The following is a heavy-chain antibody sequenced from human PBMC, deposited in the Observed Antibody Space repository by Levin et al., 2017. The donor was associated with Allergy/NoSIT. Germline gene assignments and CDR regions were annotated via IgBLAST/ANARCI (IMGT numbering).Heavy chain of an antibody. D-gene: IGHD2-15*01. CDR2: IKQDGSEK. J-gene: IGHJ4*02. V-gene: IGHV3-7*01. CDR1: GFTFSSYW. Sequence: GGSLRLSCAASGFTFSSYWMTWVRQAPGKGLEWVANIKQDGSEKYYVDSVKGRFTISRDNAKNSLYLQMNSLRAEDTAVYYCANSWARLVVATSRLDYWGQGTLVTVSS. CDR3: ANSWARLVVATSRLDY.